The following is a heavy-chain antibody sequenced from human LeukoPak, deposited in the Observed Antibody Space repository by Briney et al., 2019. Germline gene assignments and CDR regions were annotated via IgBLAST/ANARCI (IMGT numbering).Heavy chain of an antibody. J-gene: IGHJ5*02. CDR3: ARRRYYDFWSGYNWFDP. V-gene: IGHV4-34*01. Sequence: SETLSLTCAVYGGSFSGYYWSWIRQPPGKGLEWIGEINHSGSTNYNPSLKSRVTISVDTSKNQFSLKLSSVTAADTAVYYCARRRYYDFWSGYNWFDPWGQGTLVTVSS. D-gene: IGHD3-3*01. CDR2: INHSGST. CDR1: GGSFSGYY.